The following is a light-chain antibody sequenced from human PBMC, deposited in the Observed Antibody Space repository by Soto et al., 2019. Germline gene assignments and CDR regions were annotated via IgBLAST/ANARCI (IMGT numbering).Light chain of an antibody. CDR3: AAWDDSLSGYV. Sequence: SVLTQPPSASGTPGQRVTISCSGSSSNIGGNAVNWYQQLPGTTPKLLIYSNNQRPSGVLDRFSGSKSGTSASLAISGLQSEDEADYYCAAWDDSLSGYVFGTGTKLTVL. J-gene: IGLJ1*01. CDR2: SNN. V-gene: IGLV1-44*01. CDR1: SSNIGGNA.